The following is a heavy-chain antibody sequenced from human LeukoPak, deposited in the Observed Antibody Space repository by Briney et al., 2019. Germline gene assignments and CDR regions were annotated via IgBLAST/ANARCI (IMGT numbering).Heavy chain of an antibody. CDR1: GFTVSSNY. CDR2: IYSGGST. J-gene: IGHJ4*02. CDR3: ASTSRHSSSWYSDY. V-gene: IGHV3-53*01. D-gene: IGHD6-13*01. Sequence: GGSLRLSCAASGFTVSSNYMSWVRQAPGKGLEWVSVIYSGGSTYYADSVKGRFTISRDNSKNTLYLQMNSLRAEDTAVYYCASTSRHSSSWYSDYWGQGTLVTVSS.